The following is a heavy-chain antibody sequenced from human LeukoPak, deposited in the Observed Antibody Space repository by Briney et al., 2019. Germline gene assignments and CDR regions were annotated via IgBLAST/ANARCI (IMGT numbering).Heavy chain of an antibody. J-gene: IGHJ4*02. Sequence: GGSLRLSCAASGFTFSSYAMNWVRQAPGKGLEWVSAISSGGSTYYADSVKGRFTISRDDSKNTLYLQMNSLRSEDAAVYYCVRGSYGDLYWGQGTLVTVSS. CDR1: GFTFSSYA. V-gene: IGHV3-23*01. D-gene: IGHD4-17*01. CDR2: ISSGGST. CDR3: VRGSYGDLY.